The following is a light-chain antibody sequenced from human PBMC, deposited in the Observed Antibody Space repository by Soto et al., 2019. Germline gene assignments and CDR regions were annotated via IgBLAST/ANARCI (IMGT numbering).Light chain of an antibody. CDR1: QSVSSY. Sequence: EVVLTQSPATLSLSPGERATLSCRASQSVSSYLAWYQQKPGQAPRLLIYDASNRTTGIPARFSGSGSGTDFTLTISRLEREDFAVYYCQQRSNWPLFGPGTKVDIK. CDR3: QQRSNWPL. CDR2: DAS. V-gene: IGKV3-11*01. J-gene: IGKJ3*01.